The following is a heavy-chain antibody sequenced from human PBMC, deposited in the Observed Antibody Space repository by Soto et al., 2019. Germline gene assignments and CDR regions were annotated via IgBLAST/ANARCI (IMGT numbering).Heavy chain of an antibody. CDR3: ARVPHYSSSWTFDY. J-gene: IGHJ4*02. V-gene: IGHV3-33*01. CDR1: GFTFSIYG. D-gene: IGHD6-13*01. Sequence: GGSLRLSCAASGFTFSIYGMHLVRQSPGKGLEWVAVIWYDGSNKYYADSVKGRFTISRDNSKNTLYLQMNSLRAEDTAVYYCARVPHYSSSWTFDYWGQGTLVTVSS. CDR2: IWYDGSNK.